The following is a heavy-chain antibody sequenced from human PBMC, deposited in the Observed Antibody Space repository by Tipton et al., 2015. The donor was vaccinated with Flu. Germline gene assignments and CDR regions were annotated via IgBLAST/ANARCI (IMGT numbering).Heavy chain of an antibody. J-gene: IGHJ5*02. CDR2: INPNSGGT. D-gene: IGHD1-14*01. V-gene: IGHV1-2*02. CDR3: ARNPAGSPNWFGP. CDR1: GYTVTGYY. Sequence: QLVQSGAEVKKPGASVKVSCKASGYTVTGYYMHWLRQAPGHGLEWMGWINPNSGGTNYAQKFQGRVTMTRDTSISTAYMELSRLRSDDTAVYYCARNPAGSPNWFGPWGQGTLVTVSS.